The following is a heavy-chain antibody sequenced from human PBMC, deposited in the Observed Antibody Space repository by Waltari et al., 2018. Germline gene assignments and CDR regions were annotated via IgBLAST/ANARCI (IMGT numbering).Heavy chain of an antibody. V-gene: IGHV7-4-1*02. Sequence: QVQLVQSGSELKRPGASVKVSCKASGYTFVTYALHWVRHAPGQGLEWMGWLHTITGMPTYAQGFTGRCVFSRDTSVSTAYLQINSLDADDTAVYYCARSHYYDTLGYYDYWRQGTLVTVSS. D-gene: IGHD3-22*01. J-gene: IGHJ4*02. CDR3: ARSHYYDTLGYYDY. CDR2: LHTITGMP. CDR1: GYTFVTYA.